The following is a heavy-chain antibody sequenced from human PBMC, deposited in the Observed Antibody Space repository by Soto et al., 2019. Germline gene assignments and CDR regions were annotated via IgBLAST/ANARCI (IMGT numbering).Heavy chain of an antibody. Sequence: SGPTLANPTETLTLTCTVSGFSLSNARMGVSWIRQPPGKALEWLAHIFSNDEKSYSTSLKSRLTISKDTSKSQVVLTMTNMDPVDTATYYCARVSSGWAYNWFDPWGQGTLVTVS. CDR1: GFSLSNARMG. D-gene: IGHD6-19*01. CDR2: IFSNDEK. V-gene: IGHV2-26*01. CDR3: ARVSSGWAYNWFDP. J-gene: IGHJ5*02.